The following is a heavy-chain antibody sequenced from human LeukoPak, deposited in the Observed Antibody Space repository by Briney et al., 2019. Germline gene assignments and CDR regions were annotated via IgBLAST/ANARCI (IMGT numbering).Heavy chain of an antibody. V-gene: IGHV4-39*01. Sequence: SETLSLTCAVSGGSISSRSYYWGWIRQPPGKGLEWIGSIYHSGSTYYNPSLKSRVTISVDTSKNQFSLKLSSVTAADTTVYYCARQGGYNSGSIDCWGQGTLVIVSS. CDR3: ARQGGYNSGSIDC. CDR2: IYHSGST. D-gene: IGHD5-18*01. J-gene: IGHJ4*02. CDR1: GGSISSRSYY.